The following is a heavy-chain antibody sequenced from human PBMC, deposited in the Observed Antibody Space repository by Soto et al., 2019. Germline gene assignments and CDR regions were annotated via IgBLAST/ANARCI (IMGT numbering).Heavy chain of an antibody. Sequence: AEPLSLTCAVYGGSFSGYYWSWIRQPPGKGLEWIGEINHSGSTNYNPSLKSRVTISVDTSKNQFSLKLSPVTAADTAVYYCARGAIFGVATEFDNLCQETLLTISS. D-gene: IGHD3-3*01. CDR3: ARGAIFGVATEFDN. CDR1: GGSFSGYY. V-gene: IGHV4-34*01. CDR2: INHSGST. J-gene: IGHJ4*02.